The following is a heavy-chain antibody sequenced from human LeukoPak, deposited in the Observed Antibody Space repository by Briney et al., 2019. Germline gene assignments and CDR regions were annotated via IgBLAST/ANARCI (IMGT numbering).Heavy chain of an antibody. CDR2: IYYSGST. Sequence: SETLSLTCTVSGGSISSSSYYWGWIRQPPGKGLEWIGSIYYSGSTYYNPSLKSRVTISVDTSKNQFSLKLSSVTAADTAVYYCARDGVDIVATTGPHFDYWGQGTLVTVSS. V-gene: IGHV4-39*07. J-gene: IGHJ4*02. D-gene: IGHD5-12*01. CDR3: ARDGVDIVATTGPHFDY. CDR1: GGSISSSSYY.